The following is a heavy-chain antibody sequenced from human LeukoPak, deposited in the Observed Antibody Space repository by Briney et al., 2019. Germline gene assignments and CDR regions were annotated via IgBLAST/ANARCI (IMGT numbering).Heavy chain of an antibody. CDR2: INPNSGGT. D-gene: IGHD4-17*01. CDR1: GYTFTGYY. J-gene: IGHJ6*03. Sequence: ASVKVSCKASGYTFTGYYMHWVRQAPGQGLEWMGWINPNSGGTNYAQKFQGRVTMTRDTSVSTAYMELSRLRSDDTAVYYCARGGSGDVYYYYYMDVWGKGTTVTISS. V-gene: IGHV1-2*02. CDR3: ARGGSGDVYYYYYMDV.